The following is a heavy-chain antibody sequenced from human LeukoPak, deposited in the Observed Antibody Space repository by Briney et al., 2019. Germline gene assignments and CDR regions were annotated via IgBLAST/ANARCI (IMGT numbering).Heavy chain of an antibody. D-gene: IGHD6-19*01. CDR2: ISISGSTI. J-gene: IGHJ3*02. V-gene: IGHV3-11*04. Sequence: PGGSLRLSCAASGFTFTDYFMNWIRQAPGKGLEWVSSISISGSTIYYADSVKGRFTISRDNAKNSLYLQMNSLRAEDTAVYYCARKKINSSGYPDAFDIWGRGTMVTVSS. CDR1: GFTFTDYF. CDR3: ARKKINSSGYPDAFDI.